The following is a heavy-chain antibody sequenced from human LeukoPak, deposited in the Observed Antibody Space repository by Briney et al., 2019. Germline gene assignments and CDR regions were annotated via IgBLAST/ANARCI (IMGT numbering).Heavy chain of an antibody. V-gene: IGHV3-7*01. CDR3: ATYRHLPY. D-gene: IGHD2-2*02. Sequence: PGGSLRLSCAASGFTFGNSWMTWVRQAPGKGLEWVASIKQDGSETYYVDSVKGRFTISRDNAKDSPYLQMSSLRAEDSAIYYCATYRHLPYWGQGILVTVSS. J-gene: IGHJ4*02. CDR1: GFTFGNSW. CDR2: IKQDGSET.